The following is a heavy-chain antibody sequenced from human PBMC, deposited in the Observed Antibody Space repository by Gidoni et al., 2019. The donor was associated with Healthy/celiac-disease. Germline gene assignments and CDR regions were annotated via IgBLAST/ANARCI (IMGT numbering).Heavy chain of an antibody. J-gene: IGHJ4*02. V-gene: IGHV4-34*01. Sequence: QVQLQQWGAGLLTPSESLSLTCAVYGGSFSGYYWSWIRQPPGKGLEWIGEINHSGSTNYNPSLKSLVTISVDTSKNQCSLKLSAVTAADSAVYYCASPRRGIADYWGQGTLVTVSS. D-gene: IGHD6-13*01. CDR2: INHSGST. CDR1: GGSFSGYY. CDR3: ASPRRGIADY.